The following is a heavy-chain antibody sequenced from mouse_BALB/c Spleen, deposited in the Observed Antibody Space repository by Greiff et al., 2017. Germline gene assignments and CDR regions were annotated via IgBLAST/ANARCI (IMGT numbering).Heavy chain of an antibody. CDR3: TRSCTTAARGFAY. CDR2: IYPGSGST. V-gene: IGHV1S22*01. J-gene: IGHJ3*01. Sequence: LQQPGSELVRPGASVKLSCKASGYTFTSYWMHWVKQRHGQGLEWIGNIYPGSGSTNYDEKFKSKGTLTVDTSSSTAYMHLSSLTSEDSAVYYCTRSCTTAARGFAYWGQGTRVTVSA. D-gene: IGHD1-2*01. CDR1: GYTFTSYW.